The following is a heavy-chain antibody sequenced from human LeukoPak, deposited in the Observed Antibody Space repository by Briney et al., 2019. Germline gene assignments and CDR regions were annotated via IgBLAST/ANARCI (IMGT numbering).Heavy chain of an antibody. CDR1: GGSFSGYY. Sequence: SETLSLTCAVYGGSFSGYYWSWIRQPPGKGLEWIEEINHSGSTNYNPSLKSRVTISVDTSKNQFSLKLSSVTAADTAVYYCARASRYYGSGSSFDYWGQGTLVTVSS. CDR3: ARASRYYGSGSSFDY. J-gene: IGHJ4*02. CDR2: INHSGST. V-gene: IGHV4-34*01. D-gene: IGHD3-10*01.